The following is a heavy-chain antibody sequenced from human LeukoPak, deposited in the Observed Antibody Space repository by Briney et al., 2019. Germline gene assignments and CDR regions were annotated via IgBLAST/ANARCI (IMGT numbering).Heavy chain of an antibody. CDR3: TRHNYDRSGYGAFDI. J-gene: IGHJ3*02. CDR1: GFTFSGSD. Sequence: GGSLRLSCAASGFTFSGSDIHWVRQASGKGLEWVGHIRSKTNNYATADAASVKGRFTFSRDDSKNTAYIQMNSLKTEDTAVYYCTRHNYDRSGYGAFDIWGQGTMVTVPS. CDR2: IRSKTNNYAT. V-gene: IGHV3-73*01. D-gene: IGHD3-22*01.